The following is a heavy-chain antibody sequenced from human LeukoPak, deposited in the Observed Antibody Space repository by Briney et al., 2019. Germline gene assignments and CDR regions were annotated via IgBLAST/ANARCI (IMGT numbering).Heavy chain of an antibody. J-gene: IGHJ4*02. Sequence: GGSLRLSCAASGFTFSSYNMNWVRQAPGKGLEWVSSISTTSDYIYYADSLKGRFTISRDNAKNSLYLQMNSLRAEDTALYYCARSRHSYDSSGFPHYWGQGTLVTVSS. CDR2: ISTTSDYI. V-gene: IGHV3-21*04. CDR1: GFTFSSYN. CDR3: ARSRHSYDSSGFPHY. D-gene: IGHD3-22*01.